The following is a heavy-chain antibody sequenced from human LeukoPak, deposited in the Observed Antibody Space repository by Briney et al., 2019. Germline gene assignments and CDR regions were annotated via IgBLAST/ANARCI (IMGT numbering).Heavy chain of an antibody. Sequence: SETLSRTCTVSGGSISTYYWSWIRQRPGQGLEWIGYIYYSGSTNYNPSLKSRVTISVDTSKNQFSLKLSSVTAADTAVYYCARDLRDFWSGTAGPDDAFDIWGQGTMVTVSS. CDR3: ARDLRDFWSGTAGPDDAFDI. D-gene: IGHD3-3*01. CDR1: GGSISTYY. CDR2: IYYSGST. V-gene: IGHV4-59*01. J-gene: IGHJ3*02.